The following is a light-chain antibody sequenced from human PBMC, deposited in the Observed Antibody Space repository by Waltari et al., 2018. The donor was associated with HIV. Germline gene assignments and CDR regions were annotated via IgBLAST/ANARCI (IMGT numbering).Light chain of an antibody. CDR2: YKSDSDK. CDR1: SGINVGTYR. Sequence: QAVLTQPSSLSASPGASASLPCTLRSGINVGTYRISLYQQQPGSPPQYLLRYKSDSDKQQGSGVPSRFSGSKDASANAGILLISGLQSEDEADYYCMIWHSSAWVFGGGTKLTVL. CDR3: MIWHSSAWV. J-gene: IGLJ3*02. V-gene: IGLV5-45*03.